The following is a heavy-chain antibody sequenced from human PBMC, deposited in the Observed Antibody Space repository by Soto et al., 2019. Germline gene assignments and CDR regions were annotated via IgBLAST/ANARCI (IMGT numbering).Heavy chain of an antibody. CDR1: GFTFSSYA. CDR3: AKETDYGDLGSIDY. J-gene: IGHJ4*02. V-gene: IGHV3-23*01. D-gene: IGHD4-17*01. CDR2: ISGSGGST. Sequence: GESLKISCAASGFTFSSYAMSWVRQAPGKGLEWVSAISGSGGSTYYADSVKGRFTISRDNSKNTLYLQMNSLRAEDTAVYYCAKETDYGDLGSIDYWGQGTLVTVSS.